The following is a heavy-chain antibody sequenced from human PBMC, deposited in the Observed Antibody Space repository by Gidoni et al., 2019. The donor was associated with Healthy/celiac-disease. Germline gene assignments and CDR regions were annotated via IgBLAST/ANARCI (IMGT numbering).Heavy chain of an antibody. CDR3: ATGNSSGWYREYFQH. D-gene: IGHD6-19*01. Sequence: QVQLVQSGAEVKKPGASVKVSCKASGYTFTSYYMHWVRQAPGQGLEWMGIINPSGGSTSYAQKFQGRVTMTRDTSTSTVYMELSSLRSEDTAVYYCATGNSSGWYREYFQHWGQGTLVTVSS. J-gene: IGHJ1*01. CDR1: GYTFTSYY. CDR2: INPSGGST. V-gene: IGHV1-46*01.